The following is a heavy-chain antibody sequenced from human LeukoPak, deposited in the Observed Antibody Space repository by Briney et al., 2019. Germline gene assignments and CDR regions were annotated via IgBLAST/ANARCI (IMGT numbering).Heavy chain of an antibody. J-gene: IGHJ4*02. CDR2: IYYSGSA. CDR1: GVSIRSYY. Sequence: SETLSLTCTISGVSIRSYYWGWIRQPPGKGLEWIGYIYYSGSAYYSPSLKSRVTISADTSKNQFSLKLSSVTAADTALYYCARRDSRGTRYFDSWGQGTLVTVSS. CDR3: ARRDSRGTRYFDS. V-gene: IGHV4-59*08. D-gene: IGHD3-22*01.